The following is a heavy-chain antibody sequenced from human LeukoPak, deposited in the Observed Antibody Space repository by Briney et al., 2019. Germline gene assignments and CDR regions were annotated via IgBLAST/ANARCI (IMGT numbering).Heavy chain of an antibody. J-gene: IGHJ4*02. V-gene: IGHV3-15*01. Sequence: GGSLRLSCAASRFTFSNTWMSWVRQAPGKGLEWVGRIKSKTDGGTTDYAAPVKGRFTISRDDSKNTLYLQMNSLKTEDTAVYYCTTSEQWLVQDYWGQGTLVTVSS. CDR3: TTSEQWLVQDY. CDR1: RFTFSNTW. CDR2: IKSKTDGGTT. D-gene: IGHD6-19*01.